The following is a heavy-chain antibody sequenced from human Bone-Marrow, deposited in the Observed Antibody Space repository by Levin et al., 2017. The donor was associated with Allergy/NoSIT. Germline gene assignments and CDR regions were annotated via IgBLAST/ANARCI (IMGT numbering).Heavy chain of an antibody. CDR3: ARGPDWEGFDY. Sequence: GESLKISCAASGFTVDSNHMSWVRQVQGKGLECVSIIYAGDTTYYADSVKGRFTISRDNSKSTVFLQMNSLRAEDTAIYYCARGPDWEGFDYWGQGTLVAVSS. CDR1: GFTVDSNH. CDR2: IYAGDTT. J-gene: IGHJ4*02. D-gene: IGHD1-26*01. V-gene: IGHV3-66*01.